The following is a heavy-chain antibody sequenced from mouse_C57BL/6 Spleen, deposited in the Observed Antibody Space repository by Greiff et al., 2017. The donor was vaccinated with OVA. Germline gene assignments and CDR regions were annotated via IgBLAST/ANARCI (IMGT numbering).Heavy chain of an antibody. Sequence: QVQLQQSGAELVKPGASVKISCKASGYAFSSYWMNWVKQRPGKGLEWIGQIYPGDGDTNYNGKFKGKATLTADKSSSTAYRQLSILTSEDSAVYSGARWCGYYYGSSWGAYWGQGTLVTVSA. J-gene: IGHJ3*01. D-gene: IGHD1-1*01. CDR2: IYPGDGDT. CDR1: GYAFSSYW. V-gene: IGHV1-80*01. CDR3: ARWCGYYYGSSWGAY.